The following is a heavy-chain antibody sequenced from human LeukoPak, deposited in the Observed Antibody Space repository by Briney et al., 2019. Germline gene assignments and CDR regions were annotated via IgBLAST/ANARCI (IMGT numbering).Heavy chain of an antibody. V-gene: IGHV3-30*02. CDR1: GFTFSSYG. CDR2: IRYDGSNK. CDR3: ARGTYYGGMGDYFDY. Sequence: GGSLRLSCAASGFTFSSYGMHWVRQAPGKGLEWVAFIRYDGSNKYYADSVKGRFTISRDNSKNTLYLQMNSLRVEDTALYYCARGTYYGGMGDYFDYWGQGTLVTVSS. J-gene: IGHJ4*02. D-gene: IGHD1-26*01.